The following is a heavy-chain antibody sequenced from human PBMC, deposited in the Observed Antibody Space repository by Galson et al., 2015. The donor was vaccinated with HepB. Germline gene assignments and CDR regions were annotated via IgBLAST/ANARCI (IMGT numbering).Heavy chain of an antibody. J-gene: IGHJ4*02. CDR1: GFTFSDYY. CDR3: ARLYCSTTSCYGFDY. D-gene: IGHD2-2*01. CDR2: ISRSSNYT. V-gene: IGHV3-11*03. Sequence: LRLSCAASGFTFSDYYMSWIRQAPGKGLEWVSYISRSSNYTNYADSVKGRFTISRDNAKNSLYLQMNSLRAEDTAVYYCARLYCSTTSCYGFDYWGQGTLVTVSS.